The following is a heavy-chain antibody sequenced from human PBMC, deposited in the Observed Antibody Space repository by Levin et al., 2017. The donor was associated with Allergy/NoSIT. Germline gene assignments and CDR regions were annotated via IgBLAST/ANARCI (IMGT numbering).Heavy chain of an antibody. D-gene: IGHD3-3*01. Sequence: GGSLRLSCAASGFTFSNYAMSWVRQAPGKGLEWVASISGSGSNTYYADSVKGRFTISRDKSKNTQYLQMNSLRAEDTAVYYCAKDNAPGFINSLSGSDFWSRYIPHYYYGMDVWGQGTTVTVSS. CDR3: AKDNAPGFINSLSGSDFWSRYIPHYYYGMDV. CDR1: GFTFSNYA. CDR2: ISGSGSNT. V-gene: IGHV3-23*01. J-gene: IGHJ6*02.